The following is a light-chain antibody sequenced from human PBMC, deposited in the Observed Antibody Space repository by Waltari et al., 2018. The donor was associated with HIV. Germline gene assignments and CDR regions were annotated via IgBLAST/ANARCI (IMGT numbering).Light chain of an antibody. J-gene: IGLJ3*02. CDR1: SSDVGGYDY. CDR3: CSYAGTYTWV. CDR2: DVN. Sequence: QSALTQPRSVSGSPGQSVTISCTGTSSDVGGYDYVSWYQQHPCKAPKLMIYDVNNRPSGVPDRFSGSKSGNSASLSISGLQADDEADYFCCSYAGTYTWVFGGGTKLTVL. V-gene: IGLV2-11*01.